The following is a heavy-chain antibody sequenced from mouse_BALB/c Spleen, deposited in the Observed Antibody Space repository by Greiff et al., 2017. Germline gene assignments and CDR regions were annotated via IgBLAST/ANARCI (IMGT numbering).Heavy chain of an antibody. CDR2: ISYDGSN. J-gene: IGHJ3*01. Sequence: EVKLVESGPGLVKPSQSLSLTCSVTGYSITSGYYWNWIRQFPGNKLEWMGYISYDGSNNYNPSLKNRISITRDTSKNQFFLKLNSVTTEDTATYYCAREYGSSYEFAYWGQGTLVTVSA. V-gene: IGHV3-6*02. D-gene: IGHD1-1*01. CDR3: AREYGSSYEFAY. CDR1: GYSITSGYY.